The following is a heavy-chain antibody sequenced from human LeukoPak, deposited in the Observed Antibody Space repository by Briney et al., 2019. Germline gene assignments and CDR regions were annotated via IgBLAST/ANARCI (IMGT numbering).Heavy chain of an antibody. D-gene: IGHD3-16*01. CDR3: ARGYVRGSYYFDY. CDR1: GSSFTSYW. V-gene: IGHV5-51*01. Sequence: HGASLQISCKGSGSSFTSYWIGWVRPLPGKGLGWMGIIYPGDSDTRYSPSFQGQVTISADKSISTAYLQWSSLKASDTAMYYCARGYVRGSYYFDYWGQGTLVTVSS. CDR2: IYPGDSDT. J-gene: IGHJ4*02.